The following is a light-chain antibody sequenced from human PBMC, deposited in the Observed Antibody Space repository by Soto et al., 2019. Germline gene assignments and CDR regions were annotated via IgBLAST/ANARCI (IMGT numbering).Light chain of an antibody. CDR2: GAS. V-gene: IGKV3-20*01. J-gene: IGKJ1*01. CDR3: QQYGSSSWT. Sequence: EIVLTQSPGTLSLSPGERATLSCRASQIVSSSYLAWYQQKPGQAPRLLIYGASSRATGIPDRFSGSGSGTDFTLTISRLEPEDFAVYYCQQYGSSSWTFGQGNKVDIK. CDR1: QIVSSSY.